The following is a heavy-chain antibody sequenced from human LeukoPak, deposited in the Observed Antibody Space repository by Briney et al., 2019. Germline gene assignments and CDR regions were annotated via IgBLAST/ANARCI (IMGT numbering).Heavy chain of an antibody. J-gene: IGHJ6*02. V-gene: IGHV1-46*01. CDR2: INPSGGST. CDR3: AEAVAGTRYGMDV. Sequence: ASVKVSCKASGYTFTSYYMHWVRQAPGQGLEWMGIINPSGGSTTYAQMFQGRVTMTRDTSTSTVYMELRSLRSEDTAVYYCAEAVAGTRYGMDVWGQGTTVTVSS. CDR1: GYTFTSYY. D-gene: IGHD6-19*01.